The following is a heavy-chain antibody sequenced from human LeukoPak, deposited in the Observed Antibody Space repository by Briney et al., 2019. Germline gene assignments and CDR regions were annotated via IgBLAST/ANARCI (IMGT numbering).Heavy chain of an antibody. CDR1: GSTFSSYA. V-gene: IGHV3-23*01. J-gene: IGHJ4*02. Sequence: GGSLRLSCAASGSTFSSYAMSWVRQAPGKGLEWVSASSGSGGSTYYADSVKGRFTISRDNSKNTLYLQMNSLRAEDTAVYYCANPLSGYYFGYWGQGTLVTVSS. CDR3: ANPLSGYYFGY. D-gene: IGHD3-22*01. CDR2: SSGSGGST.